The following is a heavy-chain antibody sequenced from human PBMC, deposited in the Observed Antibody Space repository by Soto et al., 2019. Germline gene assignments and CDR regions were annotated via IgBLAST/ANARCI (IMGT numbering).Heavy chain of an antibody. CDR3: ARLHCNSPNCVPLDP. CDR2: IYYSGSA. J-gene: IGHJ5*02. Sequence: SETLSLTCTVSGGSISSVSYYWGWIRQPPGKGLEWIGSIYYSGSAYYSPSLKSRVTMSVDTSKNQLSLKLSSVTAADTAVYYCARLHCNSPNCVPLDPWGLGTLVTVSS. CDR1: GGSISSVSYY. D-gene: IGHD2-2*01. V-gene: IGHV4-39*01.